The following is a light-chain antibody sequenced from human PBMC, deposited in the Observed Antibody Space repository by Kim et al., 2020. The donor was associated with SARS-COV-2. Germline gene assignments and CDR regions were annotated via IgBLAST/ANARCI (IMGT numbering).Light chain of an antibody. Sequence: SAAVGAIVPSSCRARQIVNSLLAWYQQQPGNAPKLLIYKASILETGVPSRFSGSGSGTEFPLTISILQPDDFATYLCQQYNSYWTFGQGTKVDIK. V-gene: IGKV1-5*03. CDR3: QQYNSYWT. CDR2: KAS. J-gene: IGKJ1*01. CDR1: QIVNSL.